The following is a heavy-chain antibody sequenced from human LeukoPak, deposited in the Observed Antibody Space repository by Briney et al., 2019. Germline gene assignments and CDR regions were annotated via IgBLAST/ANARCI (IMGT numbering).Heavy chain of an antibody. V-gene: IGHV1-2*02. CDR2: INPNSGGT. D-gene: IGHD2-2*01. CDR1: GYTFTGYY. Sequence: EASVKVSCKASGYTFTGYYMHWVRQAPGQGGEWMGWINPNSGGTNYAQKFQGRVTMTRDTSISTAYMELSRLRSDDTAVYYCARGPYCSSTSCYPYNWFDPWGQGTLVTVSS. CDR3: ARGPYCSSTSCYPYNWFDP. J-gene: IGHJ5*02.